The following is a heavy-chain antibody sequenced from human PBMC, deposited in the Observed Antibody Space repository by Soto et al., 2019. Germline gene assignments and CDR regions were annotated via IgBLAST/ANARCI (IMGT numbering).Heavy chain of an antibody. V-gene: IGHV4-59*01. CDR1: DGSISSYY. Sequence: PSGTPSLTCTVPDGSISSYYWSWIRQPPGKGLEWIGYIYYSGSTNYNPSLKSRVTISVDTSKNQFSLKLSSVTAADTAVYYCARRYGSAFDIWGQGTMVTVSS. CDR3: ARRYGSAFDI. CDR2: IYYSGST. D-gene: IGHD3-10*01. J-gene: IGHJ3*02.